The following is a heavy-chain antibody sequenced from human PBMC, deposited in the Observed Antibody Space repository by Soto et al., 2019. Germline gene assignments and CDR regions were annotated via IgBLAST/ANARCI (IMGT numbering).Heavy chain of an antibody. CDR2: IYSGGST. CDR1: GFTVSSNY. D-gene: IGHD6-13*01. J-gene: IGHJ2*01. Sequence: EVQLVESGGGLVQPGGSLRLSCAASGFTVSSNYMSWVRQAPGKGLEWVSVIYSGGSTYYADSVKGRFTISRDNSKNTLYLQMNSLRAGDTAVYYCARDHSSSWPDWYFDLWGRGTLVTVSS. V-gene: IGHV3-66*01. CDR3: ARDHSSSWPDWYFDL.